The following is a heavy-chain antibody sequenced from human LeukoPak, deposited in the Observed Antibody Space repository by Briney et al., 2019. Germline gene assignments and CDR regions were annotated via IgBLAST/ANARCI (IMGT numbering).Heavy chain of an antibody. D-gene: IGHD3-10*01. Sequence: PGGSLRLSCAASGFTFSSYAMSWVRQAPGKGLEWVSGISGSGGSTYYADSVKRRFTISRDNSKHTLYLQMYSLRAEDTAVYYCAKGKVRGVTPTENWFDPWGQGTLVTVSS. CDR2: ISGSGGST. V-gene: IGHV3-23*01. J-gene: IGHJ5*02. CDR3: AKGKVRGVTPTENWFDP. CDR1: GFTFSSYA.